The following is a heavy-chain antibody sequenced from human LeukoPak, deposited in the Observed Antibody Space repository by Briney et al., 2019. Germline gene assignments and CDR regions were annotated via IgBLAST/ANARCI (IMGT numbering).Heavy chain of an antibody. D-gene: IGHD6-19*01. CDR1: GGSISSYY. CDR3: ARDSSGWYYFDY. V-gene: IGHV4-39*07. CDR2: IYYSGST. J-gene: IGHJ4*02. Sequence: SSETLSLTCTVSGGSISSYYWGWIRQPPGKGLEWIGSIYYSGSTYYNPSLKSRVTISVDTSKNQFSLKLSSVTAADTAVYYCARDSSGWYYFDYWGQGTLVTVSS.